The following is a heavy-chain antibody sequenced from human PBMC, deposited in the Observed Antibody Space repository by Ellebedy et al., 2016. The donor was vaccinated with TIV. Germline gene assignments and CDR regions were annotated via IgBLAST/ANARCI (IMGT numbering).Heavy chain of an antibody. CDR1: GYTFTSYG. D-gene: IGHD3-10*01. CDR2: ISAYNGNT. CDR3: ARPVRGVREDAFDI. Sequence: AASVKVSCKAFGYTFTSYGISWVRQAPGQGLEWMGWISAYNGNTNYAQKLQGRVTMTTDTSTSTAYMELRSLRSDDTAVYYCARPVRGVREDAFDIWGQGTMVTVSS. J-gene: IGHJ3*02. V-gene: IGHV1-18*01.